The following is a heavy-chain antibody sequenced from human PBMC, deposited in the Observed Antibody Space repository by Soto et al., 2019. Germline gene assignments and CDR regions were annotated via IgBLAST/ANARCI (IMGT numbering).Heavy chain of an antibody. V-gene: IGHV4-59*01. CDR1: GGSISSYY. CDR3: GRGEVDRYNWNHGIEY. J-gene: IGHJ4*02. D-gene: IGHD1-20*01. CDR2: IYYSGNT. Sequence: LSLTFTVSGGSISSYYWSWIRQPPGKGLEWIGYIYYSGNTNYNPSLKSRVTISVDTSKNQFSLKLSSVTAADTAVYYCGRGEVDRYNWNHGIEYWGQGTLVIVS.